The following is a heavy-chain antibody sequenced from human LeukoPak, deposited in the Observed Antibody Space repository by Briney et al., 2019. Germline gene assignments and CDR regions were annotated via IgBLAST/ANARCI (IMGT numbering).Heavy chain of an antibody. D-gene: IGHD3-22*01. CDR2: ISYDGSNK. Sequence: GGSLRLSCAASGFTFSSYSMHWVRQAPGKGLEWVAVISYDGSNKYYADSVKGRFTMSRDNSKNTLYLQMNSLRPEDTAVYYCARAAKYFVSYYYDSSGYRVKDYWGQGTLVTVSS. J-gene: IGHJ4*02. CDR3: ARAAKYFVSYYYDSSGYRVKDY. V-gene: IGHV3-30-3*01. CDR1: GFTFSSYS.